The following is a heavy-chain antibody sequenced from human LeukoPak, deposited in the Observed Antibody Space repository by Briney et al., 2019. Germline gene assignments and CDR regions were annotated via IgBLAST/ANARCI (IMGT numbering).Heavy chain of an antibody. V-gene: IGHV3-30-3*01. J-gene: IGHJ5*02. Sequence: PGRSLRLSCAASGFTFSTYLMHWVRQAPGKGLEWVALISNDGSNKYYADSVKGRFTISRDNSKNTLFLQMNSLRAEDTAVYYCAKGGYCSSTSCYVGWFDPWGQGTLVTVSS. CDR1: GFTFSTYL. CDR2: ISNDGSNK. D-gene: IGHD2-2*01. CDR3: AKGGYCSSTSCYVGWFDP.